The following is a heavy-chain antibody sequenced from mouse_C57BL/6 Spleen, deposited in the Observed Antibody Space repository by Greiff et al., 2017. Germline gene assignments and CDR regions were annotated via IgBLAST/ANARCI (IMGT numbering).Heavy chain of an antibody. D-gene: IGHD2-5*01. Sequence: VQLQQPGAELVKPGASVKLSCKASGYTFTSYWMHWVKQRPGQGLEWIGMIHPNSGSTNYNEKFKSKATLTVDKSSSTAYMQLSSLTSEDSAVYYCARSAYDSNYGDYWGQGTTLTVSS. J-gene: IGHJ2*01. CDR3: ARSAYDSNYGDY. CDR2: IHPNSGST. V-gene: IGHV1-64*01. CDR1: GYTFTSYW.